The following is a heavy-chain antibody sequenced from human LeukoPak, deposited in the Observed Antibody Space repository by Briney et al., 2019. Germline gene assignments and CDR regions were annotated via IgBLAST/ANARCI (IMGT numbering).Heavy chain of an antibody. CDR3: AREHSSSSGKVFDY. CDR1: GYTFPGYY. CDR2: INPNSGAT. D-gene: IGHD6-6*01. J-gene: IGHJ4*02. V-gene: IGHV1-2*02. Sequence: ASVKVSCKASGYTFPGYYMHWVRQSPGQGLEWMGWINPNSGATNYAQKFPGRVTMTRDTSISTAYMELSRLKSDDTAVYYCAREHSSSSGKVFDYWGQGTPVTVSS.